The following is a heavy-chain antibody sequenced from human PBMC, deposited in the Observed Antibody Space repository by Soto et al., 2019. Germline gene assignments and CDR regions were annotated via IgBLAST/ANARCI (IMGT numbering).Heavy chain of an antibody. CDR3: ATTFDSSGYYHNFGMDV. D-gene: IGHD3-22*01. CDR1: GASINTVPYY. CDR2: VYYSGFT. J-gene: IGHJ6*02. Sequence: PSETLSLTCTVSGASINTVPYYWGWIRQSPGKGLEWIGSVYYSGFTYYNPSLKSRVTISLDTSKNQFSLEVSSVTAADTALYSCATTFDSSGYYHNFGMDVWGQGTTVTVSS. V-gene: IGHV4-39*01.